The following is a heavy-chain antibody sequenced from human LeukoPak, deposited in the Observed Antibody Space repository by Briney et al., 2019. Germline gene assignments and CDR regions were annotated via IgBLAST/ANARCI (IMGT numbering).Heavy chain of an antibody. Sequence: SGPTLVKPTQTLTLTCTFSGFTLSTSGVGVGWIRQPPGKALEWLTLIYWDDHKRYSPSLKSRLTITKDTSKNQVVLTMTNMDPVDTATYYCAHRPVVTANTWRWLDPWGQGTLVTVSS. CDR3: AHRPVVTANTWRWLDP. CDR2: IYWDDHK. CDR1: GFTLSTSGVG. V-gene: IGHV2-5*02. J-gene: IGHJ5*02. D-gene: IGHD2-21*02.